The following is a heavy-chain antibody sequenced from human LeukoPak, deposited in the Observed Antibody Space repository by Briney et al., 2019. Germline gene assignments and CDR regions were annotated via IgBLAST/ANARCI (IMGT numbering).Heavy chain of an antibody. D-gene: IGHD1-1*01. CDR3: ARERPRNWPSLRGAFDI. J-gene: IGHJ3*02. Sequence: SETLSLTCTVSGGSISSSSYYWGWIRRPPGKGLEWIGSIYYSGSTYYNPSLKSRVTISGETSKNQLSLKLSSVTAADTAVYYCARERPRNWPSLRGAFDIWGQGTMVTVSS. CDR2: IYYSGST. V-gene: IGHV4-39*07. CDR1: GGSISSSSYY.